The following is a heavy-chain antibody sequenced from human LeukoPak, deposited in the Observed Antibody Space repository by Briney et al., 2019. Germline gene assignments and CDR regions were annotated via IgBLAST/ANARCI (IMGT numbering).Heavy chain of an antibody. CDR1: GFTFSSYS. CDR2: ISGSGAST. CDR3: AKSDSVVVLPAAIAH. Sequence: GGSLRLSCAASGFTFSSYSMNWVRQAPGKGLEWVSGISGSGASTYYADSVKGRFTIFRDNSKNTLYLQMNSLRAEDTAVYYCAKSDSVVVLPAAIAHWGQGTLITVSS. J-gene: IGHJ4*02. D-gene: IGHD2-2*01. V-gene: IGHV3-23*01.